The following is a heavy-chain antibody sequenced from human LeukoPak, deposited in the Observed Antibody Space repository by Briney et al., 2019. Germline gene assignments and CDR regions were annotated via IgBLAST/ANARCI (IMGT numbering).Heavy chain of an antibody. D-gene: IGHD6-13*01. Sequence: KPSETLSLTCTVSGGSISSYYWSWIRQPPGKGLEWIGYIYYSGSTNYNPSLKSRVTISVDTSKNQFSLKLSSVTAADTAVYYCARVLKLAAAGSNWFDPWGQGTLVTVSS. CDR1: GGSISSYY. CDR2: IYYSGST. J-gene: IGHJ5*02. CDR3: ARVLKLAAAGSNWFDP. V-gene: IGHV4-59*01.